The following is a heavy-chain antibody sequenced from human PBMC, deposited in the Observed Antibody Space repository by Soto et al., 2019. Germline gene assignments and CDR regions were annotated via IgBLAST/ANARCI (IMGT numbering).Heavy chain of an antibody. J-gene: IGHJ4*02. Sequence: PSETLSLTCAVYGGSFSGYYWSWIRQPPGKGLEWIGEINHSGSTNYNPSLKSRVTISVDTSKNQFSLKLSSVTAADTAVYYCASSSSGWYRGEDYWGQGTLVTVS. V-gene: IGHV4-34*01. D-gene: IGHD6-19*01. CDR2: INHSGST. CDR1: GGSFSGYY. CDR3: ASSSSGWYRGEDY.